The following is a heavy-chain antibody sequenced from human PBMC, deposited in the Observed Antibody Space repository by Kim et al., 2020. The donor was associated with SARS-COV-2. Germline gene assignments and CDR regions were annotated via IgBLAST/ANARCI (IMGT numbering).Heavy chain of an antibody. CDR3: ARTMMGSGGY. J-gene: IGHJ4*02. Sequence: SVKVSCKASGGTFSSYAISWVRQAPGQGLEWMGRITPILGIANYAQKFQGRVTITADKSTSTAYMELSSLRSEDTAVDYCARTMMGSGGYWVQGTLVTV. CDR1: GGTFSSYA. V-gene: IGHV1-69*04. D-gene: IGHD3-10*01. CDR2: ITPILGIA.